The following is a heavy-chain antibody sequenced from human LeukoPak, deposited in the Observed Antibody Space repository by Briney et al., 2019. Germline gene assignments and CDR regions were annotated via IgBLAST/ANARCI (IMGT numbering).Heavy chain of an antibody. V-gene: IGHV3-7*01. J-gene: IGHJ3*02. CDR1: GFTVSSNY. CDR3: ARDHRVVGATGSCDI. Sequence: PGGSLRLSCAASGFTVSSNYMSWVRQAPGKGLEWVANIKQDGSEKHYVDSVNGRFTISRDNAKNSLFLQMNSLRAEDTAMYYCARDHRVVGATGSCDIWGQGTMVTASS. CDR2: IKQDGSEK. D-gene: IGHD1-26*01.